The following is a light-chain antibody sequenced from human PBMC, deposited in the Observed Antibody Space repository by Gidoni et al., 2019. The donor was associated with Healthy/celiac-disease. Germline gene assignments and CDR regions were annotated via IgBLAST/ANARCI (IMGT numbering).Light chain of an antibody. J-gene: IGLJ2*01. Sequence: SVLTQPPSVSGAPGQRVTISCTGRRSNIGAGYDVPWSQQLPGTAPKLLIYGNSNRPSGVPDRFSGSKSGTSAALAITGLQVEDEADYYCQSYDSSLSGSVFGGGTKLTV. V-gene: IGLV1-40*01. CDR3: QSYDSSLSGSV. CDR2: GNS. CDR1: RSNIGAGYD.